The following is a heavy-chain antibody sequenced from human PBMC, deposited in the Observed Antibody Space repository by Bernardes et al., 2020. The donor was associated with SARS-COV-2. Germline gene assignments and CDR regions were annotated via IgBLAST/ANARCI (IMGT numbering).Heavy chain of an antibody. CDR2: IYPSSWGT. CDR1: GYTFPDYY. D-gene: IGHD1-26*01. V-gene: IGHV1-2*02. CDR3: VGVTWSQYDGLDA. J-gene: IGHJ3*01. Sequence: ASVNVSCMASGYTFPDYYMYWVRPAAAQGLEWMGWIYPSSWGTHYAQKFQGRVIITRDTSISTAYMELSSLRFDDTAIYYCVGVTWSQYDGLDAWGQGTIVTVSS.